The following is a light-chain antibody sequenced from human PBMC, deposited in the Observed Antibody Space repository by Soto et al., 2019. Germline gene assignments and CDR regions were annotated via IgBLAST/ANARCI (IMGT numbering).Light chain of an antibody. V-gene: IGKV4-1*01. Sequence: DIVMTQSPDSLAVSLGERATINCKSSQSVLYSSNNKNYLAWYQQKPGQPPKLLIYWATIRESGVPDRFSGSGPGTDFTLTISNLQAEDVAVYYCQQYYSPWTFGQGTKVEIK. J-gene: IGKJ1*01. CDR3: QQYYSPWT. CDR1: QSVLYSSNNKNY. CDR2: WAT.